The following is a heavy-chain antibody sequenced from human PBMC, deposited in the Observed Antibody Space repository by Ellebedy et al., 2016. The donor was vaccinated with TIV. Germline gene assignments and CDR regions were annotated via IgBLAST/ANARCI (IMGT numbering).Heavy chain of an antibody. J-gene: IGHJ5*02. CDR1: GYTFTSYG. D-gene: IGHD5-18*01. V-gene: IGHV1-18*01. CDR2: ISAYNGNT. Sequence: ASVKVSXXASGYTFTSYGISWVRQATGQGLEWMGWISAYNGNTNYAQKPQGRVTMTTDTSTSTAYMELRSLRSDDTAVYYCARDVDTAMVYGWFDPWGQGTLVTVSS. CDR3: ARDVDTAMVYGWFDP.